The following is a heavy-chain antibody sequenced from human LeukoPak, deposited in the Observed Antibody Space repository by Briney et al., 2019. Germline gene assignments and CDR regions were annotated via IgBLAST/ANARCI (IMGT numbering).Heavy chain of an antibody. CDR3: ARDTGGSELGFIYYYYYGMDV. D-gene: IGHD1-26*01. CDR2: IWSDGSNK. CDR1: GFTFSSYG. Sequence: GGSLRLSCAASGFTFSSYGMHWVRQAPVKRLEWVAFIWSDGSNKYYADSVKGRFTVSRDNSRNTLYLQMNILRAEDTAVYYCARDTGGSELGFIYYYYYGMDVWGQGTTVTVSS. V-gene: IGHV3-33*01. J-gene: IGHJ6*02.